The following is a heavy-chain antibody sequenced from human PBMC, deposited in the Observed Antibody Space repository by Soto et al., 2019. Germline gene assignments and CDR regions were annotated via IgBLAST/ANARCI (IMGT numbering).Heavy chain of an antibody. CDR2: IYSGANT. D-gene: IGHD4-17*01. V-gene: IGHV3-66*01. Sequence: GGSLRLSCAASGLTVSSIYMSWVRQAPGKGLEWVSVIYSGANTHYADSVKGRFIISRDSSKNTLYLQMNSLRAEDTAVYYCARDPDYGLNWFEPWCQGTLVTVSS. J-gene: IGHJ5*02. CDR1: GLTVSSIY. CDR3: ARDPDYGLNWFEP.